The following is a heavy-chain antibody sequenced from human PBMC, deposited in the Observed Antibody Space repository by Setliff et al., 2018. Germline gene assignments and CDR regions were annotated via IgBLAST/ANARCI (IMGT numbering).Heavy chain of an antibody. CDR1: GGTFNTYA. CDR3: AKGAVAGTNWFDP. CDR2: ISGYSGNT. Sequence: ASVKVSCKASGGTFNTYAINWVRQAPGQGLEWMGWISGYSGNTNYAQKLQGRVTMTTDTSTSTAYMELRSLRSDDTAVYYCAKGAVAGTNWFDPWGQGTLVTVS. D-gene: IGHD6-19*01. V-gene: IGHV1-18*01. J-gene: IGHJ5*02.